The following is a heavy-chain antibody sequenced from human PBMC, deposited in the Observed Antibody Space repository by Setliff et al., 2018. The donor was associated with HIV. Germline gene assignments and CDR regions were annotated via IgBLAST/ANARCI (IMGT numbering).Heavy chain of an antibody. Sequence: SETLSLTCTVSGGSISSYSWRWIRQPPGKGLEWIGYNYTSGSTNYNPALKSRVTISVDTSKNQFSLKLSSVTAADTAVYYCARHSPSDYWGQGTLVTVSS. CDR2: NYTSGST. V-gene: IGHV4-4*09. CDR3: ARHSPSDY. CDR1: GGSISSYS. J-gene: IGHJ4*02.